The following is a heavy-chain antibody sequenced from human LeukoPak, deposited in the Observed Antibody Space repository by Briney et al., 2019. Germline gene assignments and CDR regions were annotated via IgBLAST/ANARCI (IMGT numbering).Heavy chain of an antibody. V-gene: IGHV4-59*01. CDR3: ARNVLRYFDWGLDVLDF. D-gene: IGHD3-9*01. CDR2: IYYSGST. Sequence: SETLSLTCSVSGGSISSYYWSWIRQPPGKGLEWIGYIYYSGSTNYNPSLKSRVTISVDTSKNQFSLKLSSVTAADTAVYYCARNVLRYFDWGLDVLDFWGQGIMVTVSS. J-gene: IGHJ3*01. CDR1: GGSISSYY.